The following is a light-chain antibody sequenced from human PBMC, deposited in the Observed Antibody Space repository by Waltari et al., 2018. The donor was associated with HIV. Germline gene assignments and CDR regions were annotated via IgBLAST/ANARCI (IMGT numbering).Light chain of an antibody. CDR3: SSSTNSSPVV. CDR1: SSDVGGSNS. J-gene: IGLJ3*02. Sequence: QSALTQPASVSGSPGQSITISCTGTSSDVGGSNSVPWYQHHPGEAPRLMIYEVSNRPSGISNRFSGSKSGNTASLTISGLQAEDEADYFCSSSTNSSPVVFGGGTKLTVL. V-gene: IGLV2-14*01. CDR2: EVS.